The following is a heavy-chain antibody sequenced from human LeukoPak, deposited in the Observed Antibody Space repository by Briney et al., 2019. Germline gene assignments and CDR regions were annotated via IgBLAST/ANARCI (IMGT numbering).Heavy chain of an antibody. D-gene: IGHD7-27*01. Sequence: ASVKVSCKASGYTFTSYDINWVRQATGQGLEWMGWMNPNSGNTGYAQKFQGRVTITADKSTDTVYMELSSLRSEDTAVYYCARAGEITGESPNYFDYWGQGTLVTVSS. V-gene: IGHV1-8*03. CDR1: GYTFTSYD. CDR2: MNPNSGNT. J-gene: IGHJ4*02. CDR3: ARAGEITGESPNYFDY.